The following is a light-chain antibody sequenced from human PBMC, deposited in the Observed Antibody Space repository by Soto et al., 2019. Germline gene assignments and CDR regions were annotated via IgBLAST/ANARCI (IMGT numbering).Light chain of an antibody. Sequence: EVVLTQSPATLSVSPGDRATLSCRASQSVSSNYVAWYQQKPGQAPRLLIYGASSRATGIPDRFSGSGSGTDFTLTISRLEPEDFAVYYCQQYGSSRTFGQVTKVAIK. CDR2: GAS. V-gene: IGKV3-20*01. CDR3: QQYGSSRT. CDR1: QSVSSNY. J-gene: IGKJ1*01.